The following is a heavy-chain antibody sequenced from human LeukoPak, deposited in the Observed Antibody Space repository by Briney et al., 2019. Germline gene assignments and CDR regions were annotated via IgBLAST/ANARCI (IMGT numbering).Heavy chain of an antibody. J-gene: IGHJ3*02. CDR3: ARDVPSGAYCGGDCYVFDAFDI. CDR2: TYYSGST. CDR1: GGSISSYY. D-gene: IGHD2-21*02. Sequence: PSETLSLTCTVSGGSISSYYWSWIRQPPGKGLEWIGYTYYSGSTNYNPSLKSRVTISVDTSKNQFSLKLSSVTAADTAVYYCARDVPSGAYCGGDCYVFDAFDIWGQGTMVTVSS. V-gene: IGHV4-59*01.